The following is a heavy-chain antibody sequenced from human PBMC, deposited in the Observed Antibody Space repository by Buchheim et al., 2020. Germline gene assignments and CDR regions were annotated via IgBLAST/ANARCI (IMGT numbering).Heavy chain of an antibody. CDR1: GGTFSSYA. CDR2: IFPILGLP. J-gene: IGHJ6*02. D-gene: IGHD3-22*01. V-gene: IGHV1-69*04. Sequence: QVQLVQSGAEVKKPGSSVKVSCKASGGTFSSYAISWVRQPPGQGLEWMGRIFPILGLPNYAQKFKGRVTITADKSPSLAYMELGSLRSEGTAVYYCARDRGYYDSSGYSGYYYGMDVWGQGTT. CDR3: ARDRGYYDSSGYSGYYYGMDV.